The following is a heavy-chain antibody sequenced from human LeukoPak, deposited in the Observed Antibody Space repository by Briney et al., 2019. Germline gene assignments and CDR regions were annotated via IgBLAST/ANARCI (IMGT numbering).Heavy chain of an antibody. CDR2: IYPGDSDT. J-gene: IGHJ6*02. CDR1: GYSFTSHW. D-gene: IGHD1-7*01. Sequence: GESLKISCKGSGYSFTSHWIGWVRQMPGKGLEWMGIIYPGDSDTRYSPSFQGQVTISADKSFSTAYLQWSSLKALDTAMYYCARELKWQTTGYYGMDVWGQGTTVTVSS. V-gene: IGHV5-51*01. CDR3: ARELKWQTTGYYGMDV.